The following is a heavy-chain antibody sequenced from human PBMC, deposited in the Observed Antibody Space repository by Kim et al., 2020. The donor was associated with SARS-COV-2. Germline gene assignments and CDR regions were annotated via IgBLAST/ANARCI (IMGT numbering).Heavy chain of an antibody. J-gene: IGHJ3*01. D-gene: IGHD1-7*01. V-gene: IGHV1-24*01. CDR3: ASESPSIAGETTDGYDAFDV. CDR2: FDPEEGAT. Sequence: ASVKVSCKLSEYSLRHLSIQWVRQVPGKGLEWMGGFDPEEGATIYAQKFQGRVSMTEDTSTDTAYMELNSLTSEDTALYYCASESPSIAGETTDGYDAFDVGAPGTGVTVPS. CDR1: EYSLRHLS.